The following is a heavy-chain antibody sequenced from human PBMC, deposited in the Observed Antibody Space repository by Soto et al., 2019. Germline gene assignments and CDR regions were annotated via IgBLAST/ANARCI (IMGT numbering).Heavy chain of an antibody. CDR3: ARGNILLMLYEAFVF. V-gene: IGHV4-34*01. D-gene: IGHD2-8*01. CDR1: GGSFSGYY. CDR2: INHSGST. Sequence: SETLYLTCAVYGGSFSGYYWSWIRQPPGKGLEWIGEINHSGSTNYNPSLKSRVTISVDTSKNQFSLKLSSVTAADTAVYFCARGNILLMLYEAFVFSGQGTLVSVSS. J-gene: IGHJ4*02.